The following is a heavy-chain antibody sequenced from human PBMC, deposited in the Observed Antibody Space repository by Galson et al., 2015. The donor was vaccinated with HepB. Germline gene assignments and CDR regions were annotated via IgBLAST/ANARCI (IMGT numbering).Heavy chain of an antibody. CDR1: GYNFPSYG. CDR3: ARGMTIGVDFWSGYYNTWSDP. CDR2: ISTYNGNT. Sequence: SVKVSCKASGYNFPSYGISWVRQAPGQGLEWMGWISTYNGNTKYAQNLQGRVTMTRDTSTNTAYMELRSLSSDDTAVYYRARGMTIGVDFWSGYYNTWSDPWGQGTLVTVSS. J-gene: IGHJ5*02. D-gene: IGHD3-3*01. V-gene: IGHV1-18*01.